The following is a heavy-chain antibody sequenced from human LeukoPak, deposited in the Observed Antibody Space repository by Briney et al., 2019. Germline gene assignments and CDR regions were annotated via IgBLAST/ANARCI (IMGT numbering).Heavy chain of an antibody. CDR2: ISHSGTT. Sequence: SETLSLTCAVSGGSINSSNWWTWVRQPPGKGLEWIGEISHSGTTNYNPSLKSRVSISVDESKNQLSLTLNSVTAADTAVYYCATRWVLTGEPHWGQGTLVTVSS. J-gene: IGHJ4*02. CDR1: GGSINSSNW. CDR3: ATRWVLTGEPH. D-gene: IGHD7-27*01. V-gene: IGHV4-4*02.